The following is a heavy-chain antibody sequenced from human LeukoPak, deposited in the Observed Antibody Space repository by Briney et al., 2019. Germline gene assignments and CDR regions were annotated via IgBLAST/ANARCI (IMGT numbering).Heavy chain of an antibody. D-gene: IGHD2-15*01. Sequence: SETLSLTCTVSGGSISSYYWSWIRQPPGKGLEWIAYIYDSGSTNSNPSLKSRVTISAETSKNEFSLKLSSVTAADTAVYYCARLGFCSGGSCPYYLYYMDVRGKGTTVTVSS. CDR2: IYDSGST. V-gene: IGHV4-59*08. CDR3: ARLGFCSGGSCPYYLYYMDV. CDR1: GGSISSYY. J-gene: IGHJ6*03.